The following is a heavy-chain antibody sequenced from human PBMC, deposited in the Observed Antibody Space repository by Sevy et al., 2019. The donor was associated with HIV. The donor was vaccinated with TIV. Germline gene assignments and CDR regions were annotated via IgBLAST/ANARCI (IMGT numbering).Heavy chain of an antibody. V-gene: IGHV1-69*13. CDR1: GGTFSSYA. Sequence: ASVKVSCKASGGTFSSYAISWVRQAPGQGLEWMGGIIPIFGTANYAQKFQGRVTITADESTSTAYMELSSLRSEDTAVYYCARDPKPQGYDFWSGPVDYYYYGMDVWGQGTTVTVSS. D-gene: IGHD3-3*01. J-gene: IGHJ6*02. CDR3: ARDPKPQGYDFWSGPVDYYYYGMDV. CDR2: IIPIFGTA.